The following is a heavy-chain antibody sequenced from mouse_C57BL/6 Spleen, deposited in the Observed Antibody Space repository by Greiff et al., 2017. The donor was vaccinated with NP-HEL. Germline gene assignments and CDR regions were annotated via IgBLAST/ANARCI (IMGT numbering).Heavy chain of an antibody. Sequence: EVQLQQSGPELVKPGASVKISCKASGYTFTDYYMNWVKQSHGKSLEWIGDINPNNGGTSYNQKFKGKATLTVDKSSSTAYMELRSLTSEDSAVYYCAREGYDLFAYWGQGTLVTVSA. CDR2: INPNNGGT. CDR3: AREGYDLFAY. V-gene: IGHV1-26*01. D-gene: IGHD2-3*01. J-gene: IGHJ3*01. CDR1: GYTFTDYY.